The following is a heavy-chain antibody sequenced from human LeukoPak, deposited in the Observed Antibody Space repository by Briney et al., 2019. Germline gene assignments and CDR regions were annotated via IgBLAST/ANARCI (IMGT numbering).Heavy chain of an antibody. D-gene: IGHD3-22*01. V-gene: IGHV1-46*01. CDR3: ARGHSSGYYSSDFQH. J-gene: IGHJ1*01. CDR1: GYTFTSYY. Sequence: GASVKVSCKASGYTFTSYYMHWVRQAPGQGLEWMGIINPSGGSTSYAQKFQGRVTITRDTSTSTVYMELSSLRSEDTAVYYCARGHSSGYYSSDFQHWGQGTLVTVSS. CDR2: INPSGGST.